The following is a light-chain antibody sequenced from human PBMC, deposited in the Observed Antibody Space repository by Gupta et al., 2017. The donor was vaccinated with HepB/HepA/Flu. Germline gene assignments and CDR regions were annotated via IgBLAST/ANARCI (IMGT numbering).Light chain of an antibody. J-gene: IGLJ2*01. CDR3: TPWDDGLSSPV. Sequence: QSVLTQSPSASGTPGQTVTITCSGSSSNIGSTTVNWYQQLPGTAPKLLIYHNNQRPSGVPDRFSGSKSGTSASVAISGLQAEDEADYYCTPWDDGLSSPVFGGGTTLTVL. CDR2: HNN. V-gene: IGLV1-44*01. CDR1: SSNIGSTT.